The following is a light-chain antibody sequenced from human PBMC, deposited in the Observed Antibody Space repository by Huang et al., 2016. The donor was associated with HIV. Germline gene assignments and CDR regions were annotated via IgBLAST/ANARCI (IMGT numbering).Light chain of an antibody. CDR2: AAS. Sequence: DIQMTQSPSSLSAAVGDRVTITFRASQGISNSLAWYQQKPGKAPKILLYAASILKSGVPSRFSGSGSGTEYTLTISSLQPEDFATDYCQQYYSTPPITFGQGTRLEIK. V-gene: IGKV1-NL1*01. J-gene: IGKJ5*01. CDR3: QQYYSTPPIT. CDR1: QGISNS.